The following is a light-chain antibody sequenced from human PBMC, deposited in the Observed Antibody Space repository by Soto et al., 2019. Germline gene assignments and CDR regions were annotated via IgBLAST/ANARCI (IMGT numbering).Light chain of an antibody. CDR1: SSNIGTNN. CDR3: AAWDGSLNGWV. CDR2: DNN. Sequence: QSVLTQPPSTSGTPGQRVTISWSGSSSNIGTNNVNWYQQLPGTAPKLLIYDNNQRPSGVPDRFSGSRSGTSASLAISGLQSEDEADYYCAAWDGSLNGWVFGGGTKVTVL. V-gene: IGLV1-44*01. J-gene: IGLJ3*02.